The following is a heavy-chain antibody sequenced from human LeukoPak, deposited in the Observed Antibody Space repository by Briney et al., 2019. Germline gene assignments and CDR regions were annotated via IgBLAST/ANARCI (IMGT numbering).Heavy chain of an antibody. CDR3: AKDRGGYSYGYDFDY. D-gene: IGHD5-18*01. CDR2: ISGSGGST. Sequence: KPGGSLRLSCAASGFTFSSYAMSWVRQAPGKGLEWVSGISGSGGSTYYADSVKGRFTISRDNSKNTLYLQMNSLRAEDTAVYYCAKDRGGYSYGYDFDYWGQGTLVTVSS. CDR1: GFTFSSYA. V-gene: IGHV3-23*01. J-gene: IGHJ4*02.